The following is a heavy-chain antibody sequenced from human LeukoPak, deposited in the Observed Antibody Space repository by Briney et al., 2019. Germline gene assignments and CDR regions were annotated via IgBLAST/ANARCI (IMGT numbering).Heavy chain of an antibody. V-gene: IGHV5-51*01. D-gene: IGHD1-1*01. CDR3: ARAWNFVY. Sequence: GESLQISCKVYGYSFTNYWIASVGQMPGRGLEWMVIINTTDSDTRYSPSFQRQITISADKSVSTAYLQWRGLKASESAMYYCARAWNFVYGGQGTLVTVSS. J-gene: IGHJ4*02. CDR1: GYSFTNYW. CDR2: INTTDSDT.